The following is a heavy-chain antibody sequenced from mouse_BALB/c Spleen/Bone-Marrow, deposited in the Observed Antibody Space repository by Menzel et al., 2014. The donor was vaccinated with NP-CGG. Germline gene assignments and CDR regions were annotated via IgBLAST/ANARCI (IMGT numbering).Heavy chain of an antibody. V-gene: IGHV1-7*01. J-gene: IGHJ4*01. CDR3: ARPLRLYGSSPLYAMDY. D-gene: IGHD1-1*01. Sequence: QVQLQQSGAELAKPGASVKMSCKASGYTFTTYWMHWVKQRPGQGLEWIGYINPSTGYTEYNQKFKDKATLTADKSSSTAYMQLSSLTSEDSAVYYCARPLRLYGSSPLYAMDYWGQGTSVTVSS. CDR1: GYTFTTYW. CDR2: INPSTGYT.